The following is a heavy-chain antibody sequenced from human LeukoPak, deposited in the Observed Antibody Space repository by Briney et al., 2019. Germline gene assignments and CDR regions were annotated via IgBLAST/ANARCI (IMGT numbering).Heavy chain of an antibody. CDR3: AREYRWSFDY. V-gene: IGHV3-30*03. CDR2: ISYDGSNK. D-gene: IGHD5-12*01. CDR1: GFTFSSYG. J-gene: IGHJ4*02. Sequence: PGGSLRLSCAASGFTFSSYGMHWVRQAPGKGLEWVAVISYDGSNKYYADSVKGRFTISRDNSKNTLYLQMNSLRAEDTAVYYCAREYRWSFDYWGQGTLVTVSS.